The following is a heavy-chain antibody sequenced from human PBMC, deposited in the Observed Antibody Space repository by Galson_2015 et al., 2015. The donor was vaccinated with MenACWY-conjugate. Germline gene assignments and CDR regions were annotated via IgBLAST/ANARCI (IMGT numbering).Heavy chain of an antibody. V-gene: IGHV3-74*01. Sequence: SLRLSCAASGFTFSRYWMHWVRQSPGKGLVWVSRINSDGSAADYADSVKGRFTISRDNAKNTLYLQMNSLRAEDTAMYYCATYSSSPSCYAHGAYWGQGTLVTVSS. CDR3: ATYSSSPSCYAHGAY. CDR2: INSDGSAA. J-gene: IGHJ4*02. D-gene: IGHD2-2*01. CDR1: GFTFSRYW.